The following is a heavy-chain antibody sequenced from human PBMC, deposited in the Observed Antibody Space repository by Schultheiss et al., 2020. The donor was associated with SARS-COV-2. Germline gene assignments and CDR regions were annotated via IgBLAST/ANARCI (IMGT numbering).Heavy chain of an antibody. CDR2: INAGNGNT. D-gene: IGHD6-19*01. Sequence: ASVKVSCKASGYTFTSYAMHWVRQAPGQRLEWMGWINAGNGNTKYSQKFQGRVTITRDTSASTAYMELSSLRSEDTAVYYCATVGLIAVAGTPKGWYFDLWGRGTLVTVSS. CDR1: GYTFTSYA. V-gene: IGHV1-3*01. J-gene: IGHJ2*01. CDR3: ATVGLIAVAGTPKGWYFDL.